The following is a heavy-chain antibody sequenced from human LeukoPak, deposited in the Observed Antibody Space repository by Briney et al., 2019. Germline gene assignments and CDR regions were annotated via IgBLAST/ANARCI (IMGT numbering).Heavy chain of an antibody. CDR3: ARGAVAGPY. CDR2: ISYDGSNK. Sequence: PGGSLRLSCAASGFTFSSYAMHWVRQAPGKGLEWVAVISYDGSNKYYADSVKGRFTISRVNSKNTLYLQMNSLRAEDTAVYYCARGAVAGPYWGQGTLVTVSS. CDR1: GFTFSSYA. V-gene: IGHV3-30*04. J-gene: IGHJ4*02. D-gene: IGHD6-19*01.